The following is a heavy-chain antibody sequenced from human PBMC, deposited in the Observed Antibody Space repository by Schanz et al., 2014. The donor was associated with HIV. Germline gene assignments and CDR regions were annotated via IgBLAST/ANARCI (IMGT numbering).Heavy chain of an antibody. V-gene: IGHV3-33*08. Sequence: VQLVESGGGLVEPGGSLRLSCEASGFTITSYGMHWVRQAPGKGLEWVAVIWFDGRNKYYGDSVKGRFMISRDNSNNTLYLQMNSLRAEDTAVYFCTRGRFLERGGMDVWGQGTAVTVSS. CDR3: TRGRFLERGGMDV. J-gene: IGHJ6*02. D-gene: IGHD3-3*01. CDR2: IWFDGRNK. CDR1: GFTITSYG.